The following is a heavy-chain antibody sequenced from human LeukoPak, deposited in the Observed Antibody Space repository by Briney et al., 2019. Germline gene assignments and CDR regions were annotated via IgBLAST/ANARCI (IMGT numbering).Heavy chain of an antibody. J-gene: IGHJ6*02. CDR1: GGPISSYY. Sequence: TTSETLSLTCTVSGGPISSYYWSWIRQPPGKGLEWIGYIYYSGSTNYNPSLKSRVTISVDTSKNQFSLKLSSVTAADTAVYYCARASSSWYYYGMDVWGQGTTVTVSS. D-gene: IGHD6-13*01. CDR3: ARASSSWYYYGMDV. V-gene: IGHV4-59*01. CDR2: IYYSGST.